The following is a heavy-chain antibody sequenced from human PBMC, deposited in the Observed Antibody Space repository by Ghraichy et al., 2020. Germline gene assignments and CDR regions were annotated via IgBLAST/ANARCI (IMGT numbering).Heavy chain of an antibody. Sequence: SLRLSCTASGFNLKDYAMHWVRQTPGKGLEWVSGIMWDSGTVGYADSVKGRFTISRDNAHNSLYLQMNSLRVEDTALYYCGKDISPGGMDVWGQGTTVIVS. V-gene: IGHV3-9*01. CDR1: GFNLKDYA. J-gene: IGHJ6*02. CDR2: IMWDSGTV. CDR3: GKDISPGGMDV.